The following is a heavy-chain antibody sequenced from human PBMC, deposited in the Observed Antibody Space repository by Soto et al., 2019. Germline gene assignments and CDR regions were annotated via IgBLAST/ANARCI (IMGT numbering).Heavy chain of an antibody. CDR1: GYTFTSYG. J-gene: IGHJ4*02. CDR2: ISAYNGNT. Sequence: CKASGYTFTSYGISWVRQAPGQGLEWMGWISAYNGNTNYAQKLQGRVTMTTDTSTSTAYKELRSLRSDDTAVYYCARAIYYDFWSGYYPYYFDYWGQGTRVTVSS. V-gene: IGHV1-18*01. D-gene: IGHD3-3*01. CDR3: ARAIYYDFWSGYYPYYFDY.